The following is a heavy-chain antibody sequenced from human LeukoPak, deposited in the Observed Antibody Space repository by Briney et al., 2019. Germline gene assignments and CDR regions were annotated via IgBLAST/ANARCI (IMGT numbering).Heavy chain of an antibody. CDR1: GGSFSGYY. D-gene: IGHD2-15*01. CDR2: INHSGST. J-gene: IGHJ6*03. Sequence: SETLSLTCAVYGGSFSGYYWSWIRQPPGKGLEWTGEINHSGSTNYNPSLKSRVTISVDTSKNQFSLKLSSVTAADTAVYYCAQAVVAATRYYYYYYMDVWGKRTTVTVSS. CDR3: AQAVVAATRYYYYYYMDV. V-gene: IGHV4-34*01.